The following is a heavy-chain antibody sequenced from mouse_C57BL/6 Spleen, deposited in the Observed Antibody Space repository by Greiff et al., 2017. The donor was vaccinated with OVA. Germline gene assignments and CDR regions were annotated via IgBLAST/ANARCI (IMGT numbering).Heavy chain of an antibody. CDR1: GFTFSSYT. CDR2: ISGGGGNT. J-gene: IGHJ2*01. V-gene: IGHV5-9*01. Sequence: EVMLVESGGGLVKPGGSLKLSCAASGFTFSSYTMSWVRQTPEKRLEWVATISGGGGNTYYPDSVKGRFTISRDNAKNTLYLQMSSLRSEDTALYYCARHYYGSSAFDYWGQGTTLTVSS. D-gene: IGHD1-1*01. CDR3: ARHYYGSSAFDY.